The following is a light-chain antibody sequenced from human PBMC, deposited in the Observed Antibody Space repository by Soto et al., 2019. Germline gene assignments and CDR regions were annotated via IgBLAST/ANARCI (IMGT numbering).Light chain of an antibody. V-gene: IGKV1-39*01. J-gene: IGKJ3*01. CDR1: QRISTY. CDR2: GAS. CDR3: QQSYTIPST. Sequence: DIQMTQSPSSLSASVGDRVTITCRASQRISTYLNWCQQKPGKAPKLLIYGASSLQSGVPLRFSGSGSGTDFTLTISSLQPEDVATYYCQQSYTIPSTFGPGTKVGI.